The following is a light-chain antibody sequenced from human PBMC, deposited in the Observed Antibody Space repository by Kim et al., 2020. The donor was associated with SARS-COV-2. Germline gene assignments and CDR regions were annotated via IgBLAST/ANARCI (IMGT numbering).Light chain of an antibody. CDR2: SAA. CDR1: RSVSSNF. J-gene: IGKJ1*01. Sequence: ENVLTQSPGTLSVSPGERATLSCRASRSVSSNFLAWYQQKAGQDPRLLMYSAASRASGIPDRFSGSGSGTDFTLTISTLEPEDFAVYYCLQYGTSPETFGQGTKVDIK. V-gene: IGKV3-20*01. CDR3: LQYGTSPET.